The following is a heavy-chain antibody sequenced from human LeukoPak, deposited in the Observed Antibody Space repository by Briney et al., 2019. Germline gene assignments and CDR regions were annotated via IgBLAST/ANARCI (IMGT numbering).Heavy chain of an antibody. D-gene: IGHD3-3*01. V-gene: IGHV3-21*01. Sequence: GGSLRLSCAASGFTFSSYSMNWVRQAPGKGREWVSSISSSSSYIYYADSVKGRFTISRDNARNSLYLQMNSLRAEATAVYHCARARDDFWSGYPAGWYYYYMDVWGKGTTVTVSS. J-gene: IGHJ6*03. CDR2: ISSSSSYI. CDR1: GFTFSSYS. CDR3: ARARDDFWSGYPAGWYYYYMDV.